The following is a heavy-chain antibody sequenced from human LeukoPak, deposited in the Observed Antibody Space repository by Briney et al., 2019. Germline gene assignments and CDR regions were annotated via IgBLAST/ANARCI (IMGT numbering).Heavy chain of an antibody. CDR2: VYYSGST. V-gene: IGHV4-39*01. J-gene: IGHJ4*02. CDR1: GGSVSSGSYY. CDR3: ARHWDVEDYFDY. Sequence: SETLSLTCTVSGGSVSSGSYYWGWIRQPPGRGLEWIGSVYYSGSTYYNPSLKSRVTTSVDTSKNQFSLKLTSVTAADTAVYYCARHWDVEDYFDYWGQGMMVTVSS. D-gene: IGHD1-26*01.